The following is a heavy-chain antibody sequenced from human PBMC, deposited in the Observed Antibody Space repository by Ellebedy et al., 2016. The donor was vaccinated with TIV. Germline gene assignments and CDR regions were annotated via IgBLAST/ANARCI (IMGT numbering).Heavy chain of an antibody. Sequence: SGPTLVKPTQTLTLTCTFSGFSLSTTRVSVSWIRQPPGKALEWLARIDWDDDKSFNTSLRTRLTISKDTSKNQVVLTMTNMDPVDTATYYCARTDGSGWAFDSWGQGTLVTVSS. D-gene: IGHD6-19*01. CDR1: GFSLSTTRVS. V-gene: IGHV2-70*11. J-gene: IGHJ4*02. CDR3: ARTDGSGWAFDS. CDR2: IDWDDDK.